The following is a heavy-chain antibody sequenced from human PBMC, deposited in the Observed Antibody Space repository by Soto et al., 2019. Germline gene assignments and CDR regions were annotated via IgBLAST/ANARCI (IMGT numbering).Heavy chain of an antibody. CDR3: ARGLITGSHYSGGWYYFDS. Sequence: PSETLSLTCSVSGGSVNSGSYYWSWIRQPPGKGLEWIGYIYYTGSTKYSPSLKSRVTISADTSKIQFSLHLSSVTAADTAVYYFARGLITGSHYSGGWYYFDSWGQGTQVTVS. CDR1: GGSVNSGSYY. V-gene: IGHV4-61*01. D-gene: IGHD6-19*01. J-gene: IGHJ4*02. CDR2: IYYTGST.